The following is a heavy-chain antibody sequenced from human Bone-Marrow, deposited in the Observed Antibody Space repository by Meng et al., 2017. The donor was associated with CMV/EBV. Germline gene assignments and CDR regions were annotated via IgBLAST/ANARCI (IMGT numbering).Heavy chain of an antibody. CDR1: GFTFTTFW. D-gene: IGHD3-3*01. CDR2: INQDGGER. J-gene: IGHJ4*02. V-gene: IGHV3-7*01. CDR3: ARGGIFGSGYVTAGSFDY. Sequence: GESLKLSCAASGFTFTTFWMTWVRQPPGKGLECVANINQDGGERHYVDSVKGRFTISRDNAKNSLYLQMNSLRIEDTAVYYCARGGIFGSGYVTAGSFDYWGQGSLVTVSS.